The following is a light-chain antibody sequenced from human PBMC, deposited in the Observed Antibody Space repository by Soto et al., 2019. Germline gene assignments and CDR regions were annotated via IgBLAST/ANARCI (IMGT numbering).Light chain of an antibody. CDR3: VLYMGSGVLV. J-gene: IGLJ3*02. V-gene: IGLV8-61*01. CDR1: SGSVSKSYY. Sequence: QTVVTQEPSFSVSPGRTVTLTCGLTSGSVSKSYYPSWYQQTPGQAPLTLIYNTNTRSSGVPDRFSGSILGNKAARTITGAQTHDEADYYCVLYMGSGVLVFGGGTKVTVL. CDR2: NTN.